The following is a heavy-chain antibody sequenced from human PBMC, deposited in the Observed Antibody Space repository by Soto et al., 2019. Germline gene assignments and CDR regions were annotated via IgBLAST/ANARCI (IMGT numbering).Heavy chain of an antibody. CDR1: GFTFSSYW. D-gene: IGHD6-13*01. J-gene: IGHJ4*02. CDR3: ARHSPAAAAKKYDS. Sequence: PGGSLRLSCTASGFTFSSYWMYWGRQAPGKGLEWVANINEDGSEKYYVDSLKRRFTIPRDNAKNSLYLQMKNLRAEDTAVYHCARHSPAAAAKKYDSWGQGTLVTVSS. CDR2: INEDGSEK. V-gene: IGHV3-7*01.